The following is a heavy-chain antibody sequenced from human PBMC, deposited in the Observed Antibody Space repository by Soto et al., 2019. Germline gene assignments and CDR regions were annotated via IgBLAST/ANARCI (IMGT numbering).Heavy chain of an antibody. Sequence: SETLSLTCTVSGGSISSSSYYWGWIRQPPGKGLEWIGSIYYSGSTYYNPSLKSRVTISVDTSKNQFSLKLSSVTAADTAVYYCARHDLYGSGSYTQPDFDYWGQGTLVTVSS. CDR2: IYYSGST. CDR1: GGSISSSSYY. V-gene: IGHV4-39*01. D-gene: IGHD3-10*01. CDR3: ARHDLYGSGSYTQPDFDY. J-gene: IGHJ4*02.